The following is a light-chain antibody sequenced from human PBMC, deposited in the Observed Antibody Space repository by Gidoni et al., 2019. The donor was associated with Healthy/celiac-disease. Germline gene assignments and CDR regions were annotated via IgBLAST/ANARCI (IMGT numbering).Light chain of an antibody. J-gene: IGKJ1*01. CDR3: QQYGSSRGT. Sequence: PGTLSLSPGERATLSCRASQSVSSSYLAWYQQKPGQAPRLLIYGASSRATCIPDRFSGSGSGTDFTLTISRLEPEDFAVYYCQQYGSSRGTFGQXTKVEIK. V-gene: IGKV3-20*01. CDR2: GAS. CDR1: QSVSSSY.